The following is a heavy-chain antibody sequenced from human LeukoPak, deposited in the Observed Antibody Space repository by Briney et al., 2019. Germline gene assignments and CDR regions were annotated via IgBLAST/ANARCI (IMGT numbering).Heavy chain of an antibody. D-gene: IGHD1-26*01. CDR1: GFTFSSHA. Sequence: PGGSLRLSCAASGFTFSSHAMSWVRQAPGKGLEWISGISGSAGISTYYADSVKGRFTISRDNSKNTLYLKMNSLRAEDTAVYYCAKGHGWEASYYYYYMDVWGKGTTVTISS. CDR3: AKGHGWEASYYYYYMDV. J-gene: IGHJ6*03. V-gene: IGHV3-23*01. CDR2: ISGSAGIST.